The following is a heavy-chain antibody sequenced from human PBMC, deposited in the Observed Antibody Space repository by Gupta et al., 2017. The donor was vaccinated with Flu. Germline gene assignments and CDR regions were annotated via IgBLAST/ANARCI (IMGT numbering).Heavy chain of an antibody. CDR3: ARIQAKYYYDSSGYSNWFDP. D-gene: IGHD3-22*01. CDR2: IFSNDEK. J-gene: IGHJ5*02. CDR1: GFSLSNARMG. V-gene: IGHV2-26*01. Sequence: QVTLKESGPVLVKPTETLTLTCTVSGFSLSNARMGVSWIRQPPGKALEWLAHIFSNDEKSYSTSLKSRLTISKDTSKSQVVLTMTNMDPVDTATYYCARIQAKYYYDSSGYSNWFDPWGQGTLVTVSS.